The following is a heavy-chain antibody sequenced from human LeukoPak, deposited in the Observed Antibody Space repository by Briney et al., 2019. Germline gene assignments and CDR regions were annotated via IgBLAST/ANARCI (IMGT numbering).Heavy chain of an antibody. CDR1: GDSISRYY. Sequence: SETLSLTCTVSGDSISRYYWSWIRQPPGKGPECIGYISYSGSTNYNPSPKSRVTISLDTSKNHFSLKLTSVTAADTAVFYCARSQGAYFDYWGQGILVTVSS. V-gene: IGHV4-59*01. J-gene: IGHJ4*02. CDR2: ISYSGST. CDR3: ARSQGAYFDY.